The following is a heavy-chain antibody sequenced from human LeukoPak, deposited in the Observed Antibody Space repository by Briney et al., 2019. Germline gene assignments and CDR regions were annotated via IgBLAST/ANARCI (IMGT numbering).Heavy chain of an antibody. Sequence: PSETLSLTCAVSGRPFSDHHWSWIRQPPGKGLEWIGEINHSGSTTYNPSLKSRVTISADTSKNQFSLILNSVTAADTAVYYCAKNNWFDPWGQGTLVSVSS. CDR2: INHSGST. CDR1: GRPFSDHH. V-gene: IGHV4-34*01. CDR3: AKNNWFDP. J-gene: IGHJ5*02.